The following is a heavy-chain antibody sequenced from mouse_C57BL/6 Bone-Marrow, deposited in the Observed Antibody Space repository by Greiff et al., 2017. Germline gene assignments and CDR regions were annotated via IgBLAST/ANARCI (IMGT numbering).Heavy chain of an antibody. CDR1: GYTFTSYW. CDR3: APFYSNYVGFAY. CDR2: IHPTDSDT. J-gene: IGHJ3*01. V-gene: IGHV1-74*01. Sequence: QVQLQQPGAELVKPGASVKVSCKASGYTFTSYWMHWVKQRPGQGLEWIGRIHPTDSDTNYNQKFKGKATLTVDKSSSTAYMQLSSRTSEDSAVYYCAPFYSNYVGFAYGGQGTLVTVSA. D-gene: IGHD2-5*01.